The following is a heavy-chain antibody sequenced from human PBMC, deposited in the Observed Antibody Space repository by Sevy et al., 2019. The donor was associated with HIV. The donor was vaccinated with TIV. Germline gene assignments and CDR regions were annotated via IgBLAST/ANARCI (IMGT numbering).Heavy chain of an antibody. CDR2: IYGTSGTT. V-gene: IGHV3-23*01. CDR3: AGGRYDSSGSFDAFDI. CDR1: GFTFITYA. J-gene: IGHJ3*02. Sequence: GGSLRLSCKPSGFTFITYAMNWVRQAPGKGLEWVSTIYGTSGTTYYAESVRGRFTISRYNSMNTRFLQMNTLRTEDTALYYCAGGRYDSSGSFDAFDIWGQGTMVTVSS. D-gene: IGHD3-22*01.